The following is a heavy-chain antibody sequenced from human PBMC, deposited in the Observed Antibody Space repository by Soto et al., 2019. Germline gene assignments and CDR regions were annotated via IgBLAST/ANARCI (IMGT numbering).Heavy chain of an antibody. V-gene: IGHV1-69*12. D-gene: IGHD3-3*01. J-gene: IGHJ6*02. CDR1: GGTFSSYA. CDR3: ASKGGGYDFWSGYYTMDV. Sequence: QVQLVQSGAEVKKPGSSVKVSCKASGGTFSSYAISWVRQAPGQGLEWMGGIIPIFGTANYAQKFQGRVTITADESTSTAYMELSSLRSEDTAVYYCASKGGGYDFWSGYYTMDVWGQGTTVTVSS. CDR2: IIPIFGTA.